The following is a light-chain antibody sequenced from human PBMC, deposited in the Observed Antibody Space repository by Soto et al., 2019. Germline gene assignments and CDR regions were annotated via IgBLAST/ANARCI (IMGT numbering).Light chain of an antibody. J-gene: IGKJ1*01. CDR1: QTISDW. V-gene: IGKV1-5*03. CDR3: LQYETYWT. CDR2: KAS. Sequence: DIQMTQSPSILSASVGDRVTITCRASQTISDWLAWHQQKPGKAPKLLIYKASSLESGVPSRFSGSGSGTEFTLTISSLQPDDFATYYCLQYETYWTFGQGTKVDI.